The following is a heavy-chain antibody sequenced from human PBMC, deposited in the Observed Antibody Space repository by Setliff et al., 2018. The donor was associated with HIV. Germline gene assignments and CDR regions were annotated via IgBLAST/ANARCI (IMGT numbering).Heavy chain of an antibody. CDR2: ITDSGGS. J-gene: IGHJ1*01. CDR1: GGSFSGYY. V-gene: IGHV4-34*01. D-gene: IGHD1-26*01. CDR3: ASPYSGSYSGFQY. Sequence: SSETLSLTCAVYGGSFSGYYWTWIRQSPGKGLEWIGEITDSGGSKYNPSLESRVTISVDTSKNQFSLNLTSVTVADAGIYYCASPYSGSYSGFQYWGQGTLVTVS.